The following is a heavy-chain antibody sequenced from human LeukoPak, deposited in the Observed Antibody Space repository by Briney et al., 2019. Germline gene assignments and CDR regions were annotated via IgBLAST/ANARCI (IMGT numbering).Heavy chain of an antibody. V-gene: IGHV4-4*02. CDR1: GFTFSNYW. D-gene: IGHD3-10*01. CDR2: IYHSGST. J-gene: IGHJ3*02. Sequence: GSLRLSCAASGFTFSNYWMSWVRQAPGKGLEWIGYIYHSGSTYYNPSLKSRVTISVDRSKNQFSLKLSSVTAADTAVYYCARDRGSAFDIWGQGTMVTVSS. CDR3: ARDRGSAFDI.